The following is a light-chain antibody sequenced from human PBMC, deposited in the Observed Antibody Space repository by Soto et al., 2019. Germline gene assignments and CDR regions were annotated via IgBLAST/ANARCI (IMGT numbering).Light chain of an antibody. Sequence: EIVLTQSPGTLSLSPGERATLSCRASQSVSSNYLAWYQQIPGQAPRLLIYGASSRATGIPDRFSGSGSGTDFTITISRLEPEDFAVYYCQQYGSSLFTFGQGTRLEIK. CDR1: QSVSSNY. V-gene: IGKV3-20*01. CDR3: QQYGSSLFT. J-gene: IGKJ5*01. CDR2: GAS.